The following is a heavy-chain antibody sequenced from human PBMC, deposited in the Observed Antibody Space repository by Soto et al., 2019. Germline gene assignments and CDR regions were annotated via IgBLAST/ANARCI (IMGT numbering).Heavy chain of an antibody. V-gene: IGHV4-61*01. Sequence: SETLSLTCTVSGGSVSSVSYYWSWIRQPPGKGLELIGYIYYSGSKKYKPSLKSRVTISVDTSKKQFSLKLSSVTAADTAVYYCARDRLEYDFWSGYYPTYYYYYGMDXWGQGTTVTVS. CDR2: IYYSGSK. CDR1: GGSVSSVSYY. D-gene: IGHD3-3*01. CDR3: ARDRLEYDFWSGYYPTYYYYYGMDX. J-gene: IGHJ6*02.